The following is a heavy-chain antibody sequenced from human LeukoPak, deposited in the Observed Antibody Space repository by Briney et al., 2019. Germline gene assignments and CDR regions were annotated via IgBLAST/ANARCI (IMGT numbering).Heavy chain of an antibody. V-gene: IGHV1-18*01. Sequence: ASVKVSCKASGYTFTSYGISWVRQAPGQGLEWMGWISAYNGNTNYAQKLQGRVTMTTDTSTSTAYMELRSLRSDDTAVYYCAREGYCSGGSCYSQDGYYYYGMDVWGQGTTVTVSS. J-gene: IGHJ6*02. CDR3: AREGYCSGGSCYSQDGYYYYGMDV. CDR2: ISAYNGNT. CDR1: GYTFTSYG. D-gene: IGHD2-15*01.